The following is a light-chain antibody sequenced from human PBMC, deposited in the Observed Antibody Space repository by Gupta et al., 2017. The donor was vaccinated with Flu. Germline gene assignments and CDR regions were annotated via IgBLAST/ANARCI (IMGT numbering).Light chain of an antibody. CDR2: GAL. CDR3: QQYNNWPPWT. CDR1: QSVSSN. V-gene: IGKV3-15*01. J-gene: IGKJ1*01. Sequence: VMTQSPGTLSVSPGERVTLSCRASQSVSSNLAWYQQKPGQAPRLLIYGALNRATGIPARFSGSGSGTEFTLTISSLQSEDFAIYYCQQYNNWPPWTFGQGTKVEFK.